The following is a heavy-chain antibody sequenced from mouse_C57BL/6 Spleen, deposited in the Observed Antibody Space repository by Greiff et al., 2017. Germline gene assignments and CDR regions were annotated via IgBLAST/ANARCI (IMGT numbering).Heavy chain of an antibody. CDR1: GYTFTSYW. D-gene: IGHD2-4*01. V-gene: IGHV1-61*01. Sequence: QVQLQQPGAELVRPGSSVKLSCKASGYTFTSYWLDWVKQRPGQGLEWIGNIYHSDSETHYNQKFKDKATLTVDKSSSTAYMQLSSLTSEDSAVYYCARNYEGNYFDYWGQGTTLTVSS. J-gene: IGHJ2*01. CDR2: IYHSDSET. CDR3: ARNYEGNYFDY.